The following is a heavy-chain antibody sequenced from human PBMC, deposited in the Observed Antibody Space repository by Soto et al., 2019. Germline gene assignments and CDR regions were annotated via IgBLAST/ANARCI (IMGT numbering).Heavy chain of an antibody. CDR1: GGSISSYY. CDR2: IFYSGST. V-gene: IGHV4-59*01. Sequence: SETLSLTCTVSGGSISSYYWSWIRQPPGKGLEWIGYIFYSGSTNYNPSLKSRVTISVDTSKNQFSLKLSSVTAADTAVYYCARRYGGNFGYRGQGTLVTVSS. CDR3: ARRYGGNFGY. D-gene: IGHD1-26*01. J-gene: IGHJ4*02.